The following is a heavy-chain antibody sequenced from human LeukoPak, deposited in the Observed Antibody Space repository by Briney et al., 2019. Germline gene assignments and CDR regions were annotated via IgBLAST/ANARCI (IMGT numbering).Heavy chain of an antibody. J-gene: IGHJ4*02. Sequence: GGSLRLSCAASGFTFSGSAMHWVQQAPGKGLEWMGLVDPEDGETIYAEKFQGRVTITADTSTDTAYMELSSLRSEDTAVYYCATGGLRFLEWLLPLGYWGQGTLVTVSS. CDR3: ATGGLRFLEWLLPLGY. CDR2: VDPEDGET. CDR1: GFTFSGSA. V-gene: IGHV1-69-2*01. D-gene: IGHD3-3*01.